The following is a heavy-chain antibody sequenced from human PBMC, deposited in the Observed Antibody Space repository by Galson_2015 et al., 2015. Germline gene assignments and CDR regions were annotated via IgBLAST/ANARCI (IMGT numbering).Heavy chain of an antibody. J-gene: IGHJ4*02. CDR2: IDSDGRST. CDR1: GFIFSNYW. D-gene: IGHD2-15*01. V-gene: IGHV3-74*01. Sequence: SLRLSCAGSGFIFSNYWMHWVRQVPGKGLLWVPRIDSDGRSTNYADSAKGRFTISRDNAKNTLYLQMNSLRAEDTAVYHCVKSPTGNDEWCFYYWGQGTLVTVSS. CDR3: VKSPTGNDEWCFYY.